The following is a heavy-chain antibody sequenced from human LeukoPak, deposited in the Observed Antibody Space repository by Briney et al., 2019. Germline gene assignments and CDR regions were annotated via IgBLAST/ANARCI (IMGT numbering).Heavy chain of an antibody. CDR1: GGSISSYY. Sequence: SETLSLTCTVSGGSISSYYWSWNRQPPGKGLVWIRYLYYSGSTNYKHSLKSRVTISVDTSKNQFSLKLSSVTAADTAVYYCARESQYSSGWYRGFDYWGQGTLVTVSS. D-gene: IGHD6-19*01. V-gene: IGHV4-59*01. CDR3: ARESQYSSGWYRGFDY. J-gene: IGHJ4*02. CDR2: LYYSGST.